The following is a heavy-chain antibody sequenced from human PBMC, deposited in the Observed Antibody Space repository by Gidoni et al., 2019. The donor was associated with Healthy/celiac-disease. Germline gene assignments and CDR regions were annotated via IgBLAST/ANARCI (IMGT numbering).Heavy chain of an antibody. CDR1: GGSFRGYY. CDR2: INHSGST. CDR3: ARGNPSSVAHNYFDY. J-gene: IGHJ4*02. D-gene: IGHD2-15*01. V-gene: IGHV4-34*01. Sequence: VQLQQWGAGLLTPSETLSPTCAVYGGSFRGYYWSWIRQPPGKGLEWIGEINHSGSTNYNPSLKSRVTISVDTSKNQFSLKLSSVTAADTAVYYCARGNPSSVAHNYFDYWGQGTLVTVSS.